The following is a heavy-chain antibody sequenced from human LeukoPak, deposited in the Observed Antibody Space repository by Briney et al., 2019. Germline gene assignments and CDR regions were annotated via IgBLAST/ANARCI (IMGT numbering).Heavy chain of an antibody. Sequence: ASVKVPCKASGYTFTSYYMHWVRQAPGQGLEWMGIINPSGGSTSYAQKFQGRVTMTRDMSTSTVYMELSSLRSEDTAVYYCAREETTVTTSPLFDYWGQGTLVTVSS. D-gene: IGHD4-17*01. J-gene: IGHJ4*02. V-gene: IGHV1-46*01. CDR3: AREETTVTTSPLFDY. CDR2: INPSGGST. CDR1: GYTFTSYY.